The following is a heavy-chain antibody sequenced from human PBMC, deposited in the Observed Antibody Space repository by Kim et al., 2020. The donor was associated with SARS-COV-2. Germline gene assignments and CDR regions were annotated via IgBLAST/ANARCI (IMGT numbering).Heavy chain of an antibody. CDR1: GGTFSSYA. J-gene: IGHJ6*03. V-gene: IGHV1-69*13. CDR3: ARAAIGGYSYGYHYYDMDV. D-gene: IGHD5-18*01. CDR2: IIPIFGTA. Sequence: SVKVSCKASGGTFSSYALSWVRQAPGQGLEWMGGIIPIFGTANYAQKFQGRVTITADESTSTAYMELSSLRSEDTAGYYCARAAIGGYSYGYHYYDMDVWGEGTTVTVSS.